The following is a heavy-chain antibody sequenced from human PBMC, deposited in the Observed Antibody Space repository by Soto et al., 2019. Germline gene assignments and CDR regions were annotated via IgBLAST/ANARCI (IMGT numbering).Heavy chain of an antibody. J-gene: IGHJ4*02. CDR3: AKDPDSTGY. V-gene: IGHV3-30*18. Sequence: QVQLVESGGGVVQTGKSLRLSCAASGFTFSSYGMHWVRQAPGKGLEWVAVISYDGSNKYYADSVKGRFTISRDNSKNTLYLQMNSLRAEDTAVYYCAKDPDSTGYWGQGTLVTVSS. D-gene: IGHD3-22*01. CDR2: ISYDGSNK. CDR1: GFTFSSYG.